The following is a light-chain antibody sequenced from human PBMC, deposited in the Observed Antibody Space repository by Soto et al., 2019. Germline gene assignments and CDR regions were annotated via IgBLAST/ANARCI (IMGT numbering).Light chain of an antibody. CDR2: QTS. CDR1: QSIGSW. J-gene: IGKJ1*01. Sequence: DIQLTQSPSILSASVGDRVTITCRASQSIGSWLAWYQQKPGKAPNLLIFQTSNLESGVPSRFSGSGSGTEFTLTISSLQHDDVATDYCQQCNTYSTFGQGTKVETK. V-gene: IGKV1-5*03. CDR3: QQCNTYST.